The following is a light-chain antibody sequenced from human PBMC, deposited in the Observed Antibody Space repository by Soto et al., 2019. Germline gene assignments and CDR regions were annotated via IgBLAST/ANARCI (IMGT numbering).Light chain of an antibody. CDR3: QVWDSSSAHVV. V-gene: IGLV3-21*04. CDR2: SDP. CDR1: NIGIKS. J-gene: IGLJ2*01. Sequence: SYELTQPPSVSVAPGKSARISCGGTNIGIKSVHWYQRKPGQAPVLAIYSDPDLPSVTPERFSGSNSGNTATLTIRRVEAGDEADYYCQVWDSSSAHVVFGGGTKLTVL.